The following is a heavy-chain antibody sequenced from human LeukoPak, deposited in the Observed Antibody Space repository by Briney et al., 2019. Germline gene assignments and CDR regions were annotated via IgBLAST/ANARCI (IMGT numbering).Heavy chain of an antibody. CDR3: GIDPNGDYIGAFDF. Sequence: PGGSLTLSCLASGIAFRNYAMTWVRQAPGKGLEWVSSITGSGTTTRYADSVKGRFTISRDNSVGTLYLQLNSLSAEDTAVYYCGIDPNGDYIGAFDFWGQGTKVTASS. CDR1: GIAFRNYA. D-gene: IGHD4-17*01. CDR2: ITGSGTTT. J-gene: IGHJ3*01. V-gene: IGHV3-23*01.